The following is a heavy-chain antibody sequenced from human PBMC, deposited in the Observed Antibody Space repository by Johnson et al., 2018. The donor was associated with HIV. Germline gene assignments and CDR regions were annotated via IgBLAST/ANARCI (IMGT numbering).Heavy chain of an antibody. J-gene: IGHJ3*02. CDR3: AKDRTAAGDAFDI. CDR1: GFTVRSNY. V-gene: IGHV3-30*02. Sequence: QVQLVESGGRVVRRGGYLGLSCAASGFTVRSNYMSWVRQAPGKGLEWVAVMWDDGSNKYYADLVTGRFTISRDNSKNTLYLQMNSMRAEDTAVYYCAKDRTAAGDAFDIWGQGTMVTVSS. D-gene: IGHD6-13*01. CDR2: MWDDGSNK.